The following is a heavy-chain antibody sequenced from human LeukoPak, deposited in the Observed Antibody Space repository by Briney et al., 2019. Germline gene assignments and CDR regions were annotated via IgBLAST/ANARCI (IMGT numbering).Heavy chain of an antibody. CDR1: GFTFSDYY. Sequence: PGGSLRLSCAASGFTFSDYYMSWIRQAPGKGLEWVSYISSSGSTIYYADSVKGRFTISRDNAKNSLYLQMNSLRAEDTAVYYCARVDSVLRYFDWFADYYGMDVWGQGTTVTVSS. CDR3: ARVDSVLRYFDWFADYYGMDV. J-gene: IGHJ6*02. CDR2: ISSSGSTI. V-gene: IGHV3-11*01. D-gene: IGHD3-9*01.